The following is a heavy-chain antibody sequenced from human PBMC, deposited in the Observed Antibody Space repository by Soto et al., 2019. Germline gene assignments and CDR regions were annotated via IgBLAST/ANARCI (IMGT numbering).Heavy chain of an antibody. CDR1: GGSISSGGYY. D-gene: IGHD3-3*01. CDR2: IYYSGST. CDR3: ARDRTPIFRGYYYYYGMDV. J-gene: IGHJ6*02. V-gene: IGHV4-31*03. Sequence: TSETLSLTCTVSGGSISSGGYYWSWIRQHPGKGLEWIGYIYYSGSTYYNPSLKSRVTISVDTSKNQFSLKLSSVTAADTAVYYYARDRTPIFRGYYYYYGMDVWGQGTTVTVSS.